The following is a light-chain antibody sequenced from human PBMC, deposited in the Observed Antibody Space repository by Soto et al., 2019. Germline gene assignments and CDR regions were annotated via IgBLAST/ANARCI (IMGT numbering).Light chain of an antibody. Sequence: SYELTQPLSVSVALGQTARITCGGNNIGSKNVHWYQQKPGQAPVLVIYRDTNRPSGIPERFSGSNSGNTATLTISRTQGGDEADYFCQVWDRSTGVFGGGTKLTVL. CDR1: NIGSKN. V-gene: IGLV3-9*01. CDR2: RDT. J-gene: IGLJ2*01. CDR3: QVWDRSTGV.